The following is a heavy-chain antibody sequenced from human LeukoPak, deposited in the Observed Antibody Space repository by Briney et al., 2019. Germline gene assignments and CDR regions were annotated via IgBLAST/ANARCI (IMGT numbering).Heavy chain of an antibody. V-gene: IGHV1-3*03. CDR1: GYTFTTYA. D-gene: IGHD3-3*01. J-gene: IGHJ4*02. CDR2: INPGNGDT. CDR3: ARAYDFWSGYYDWYYFDY. Sequence: RWASVTVSCKASGYTFTTYAIHWVRQAPGQRLEWMGWINPGNGDTIYSQYFQGRVTITRDTSATTAYMELSSLSSEDMAVYSCARAYDFWSGYYDWYYFDYWGQGTLVTVSS.